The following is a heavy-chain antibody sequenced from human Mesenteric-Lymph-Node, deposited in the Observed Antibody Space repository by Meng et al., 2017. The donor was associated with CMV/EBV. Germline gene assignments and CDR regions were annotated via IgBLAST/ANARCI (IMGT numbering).Heavy chain of an antibody. V-gene: IGHV3-23*01. CDR1: GFTVSSNY. CDR2: VTGTGGST. J-gene: IGHJ5*02. CDR3: AKGTSSGSSNWFDP. Sequence: GGSLRLSCAASGFTVSSNYMSWVRQAPGKGLEWVSGVTGTGGSTDYGDSLRGRSTISRDNSRNTLYLQMNSLRAEDTAVYYCAKGTSSGSSNWFDPWGQGTLVTVSS. D-gene: IGHD1-26*01.